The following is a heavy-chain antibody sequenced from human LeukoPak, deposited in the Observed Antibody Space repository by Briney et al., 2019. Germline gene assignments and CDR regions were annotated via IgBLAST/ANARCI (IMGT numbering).Heavy chain of an antibody. V-gene: IGHV4-59*01. CDR3: AGRLWRRDGYNLSAFDI. J-gene: IGHJ3*02. Sequence: SETLSLTCTVSGGTISSYYWNWIPQPPGKGLKGIGYIYYSGSTNYNPSLKSRVTISVDTSKNQFSLKLSSVTAADTAVYYCAGRLWRRDGYNLSAFDIWGQGTMVTVSS. CDR2: IYYSGST. CDR1: GGTISSYY. D-gene: IGHD5-24*01.